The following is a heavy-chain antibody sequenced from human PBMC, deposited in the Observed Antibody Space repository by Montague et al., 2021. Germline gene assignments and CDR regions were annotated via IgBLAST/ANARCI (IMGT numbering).Heavy chain of an antibody. V-gene: IGHV5-51*01. Sequence: SGAEVKKPGESLKISCQGSGFSISDYWIAWVRQMPGRVLEWLGIIYPRDSDTRYNQSIQGQVSISANKVTNTAYVQWSSLTASDTAIYYCAKRGSLVATSNLFGPWGQGTLVTVSS. CDR2: IYPRDSDT. CDR3: AKRGSLVATSNLFGP. CDR1: GFSISDYW. J-gene: IGHJ5*02. D-gene: IGHD3-16*01.